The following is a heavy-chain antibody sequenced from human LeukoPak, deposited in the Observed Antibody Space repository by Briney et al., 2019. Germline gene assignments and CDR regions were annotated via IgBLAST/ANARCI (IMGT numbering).Heavy chain of an antibody. V-gene: IGHV3-33*01. Sequence: PGGSLKLSCAASGFTFSSYGMHWVRQAPGKGLEWVAVIWYDGSNKYYADSVKGRLTISRDNSKNTLYLQMNSLRAEDTAVYYCARDHTVYDSSGYPDYWGQGTLVTVSS. J-gene: IGHJ4*02. D-gene: IGHD3-22*01. CDR3: ARDHTVYDSSGYPDY. CDR2: IWYDGSNK. CDR1: GFTFSSYG.